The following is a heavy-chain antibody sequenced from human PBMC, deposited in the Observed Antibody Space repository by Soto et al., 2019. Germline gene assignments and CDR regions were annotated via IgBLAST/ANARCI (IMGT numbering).Heavy chain of an antibody. CDR1: GGSVTNSSYY. D-gene: IGHD4-17*01. CDR3: VSQRTTVPTQAYFDY. V-gene: IGHV4-39*01. CDR2: VYYRGRS. Sequence: SETLSLTCTVSGGSVTNSSYYWGWIRQSPGKGLEWIGSVYYRGRSYSKSSVKSRVTISVDTSKNRFSLSLNSVTASDTAVYFCVSQRTTVPTQAYFDYWGPGALVTISS. J-gene: IGHJ4*02.